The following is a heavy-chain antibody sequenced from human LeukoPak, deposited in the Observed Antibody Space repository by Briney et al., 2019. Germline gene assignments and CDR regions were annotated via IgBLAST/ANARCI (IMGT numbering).Heavy chain of an antibody. CDR2: VSYSGRT. J-gene: IGHJ5*02. V-gene: IGHV4-59*01. Sequence: PSETLSLTCTVSGASISNYYWSWIRQPPGKGLECIGYVSYSGRTNHNPSLKSRVTISVDTSKNQFSLKLSSVTAADTAVYYCARHGTSGTNLNWFDPWGQGTLVTVSS. CDR3: ARHGTSGTNLNWFDP. D-gene: IGHD1-1*01. CDR1: GASISNYY.